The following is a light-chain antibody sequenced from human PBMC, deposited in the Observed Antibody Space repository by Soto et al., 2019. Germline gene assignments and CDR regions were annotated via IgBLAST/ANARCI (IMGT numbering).Light chain of an antibody. CDR3: QQYKTLPLI. J-gene: IGKJ4*01. CDR2: KAS. CDR1: QSISSW. Sequence: DIQMTQSPSTLSASVGDRVTISCRASQSISSWLAWYQQKPGKAPKLLIQKASSLESGVPSRFSGSGSGTEFTLTISSLQPDDVANYYCQQYKTLPLIFDGGTKVEIK. V-gene: IGKV1-5*03.